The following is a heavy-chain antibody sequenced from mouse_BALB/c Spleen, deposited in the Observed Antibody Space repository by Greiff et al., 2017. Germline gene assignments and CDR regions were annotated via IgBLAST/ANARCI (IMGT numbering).Heavy chain of an antibody. D-gene: IGHD2-14*01. Sequence: QVQLQQPGAELVKPGASVKLSCKASGYTFTSYWMHWVKQRPGQGLEWIGEINPSNGRTNYNEKFKSKATLTVDKSSSTAYMQLSSLTSEDSAVYYCASWYDGGPMDYWGQGTSVTVSS. CDR2: INPSNGRT. V-gene: IGHV1S81*02. J-gene: IGHJ4*01. CDR1: GYTFTSYW. CDR3: ASWYDGGPMDY.